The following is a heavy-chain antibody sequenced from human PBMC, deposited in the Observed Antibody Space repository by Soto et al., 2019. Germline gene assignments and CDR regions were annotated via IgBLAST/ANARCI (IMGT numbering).Heavy chain of an antibody. CDR3: AKTRGAMIYAISVYGMDV. CDR2: ISGSADST. CDR1: GFTFSSFA. Sequence: EVQLLESRGGLVQPGGSLRLSCAASGFTFSSFALNWVRQAPGKGLEWGSIISGSADSTFYADSVKGRFTISRDNSKNMLYLQINSLRAEDTAVYYCAKTRGAMIYAISVYGMDVWGQGTTVTVSS. J-gene: IGHJ6*02. D-gene: IGHD2-8*01. V-gene: IGHV3-23*01.